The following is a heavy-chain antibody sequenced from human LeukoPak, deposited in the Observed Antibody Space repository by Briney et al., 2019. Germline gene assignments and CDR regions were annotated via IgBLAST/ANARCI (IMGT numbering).Heavy chain of an antibody. CDR2: IQTSGTT. CDR1: GDSISGYS. Sequence: SETLSLTCTVSGDSISGYSWSWIRQSPEKGLEWIGLIQTSGTTKYNPSLKGRVSISVDTSKTQVSLKVSSVTAADTAVYYCARRVTSKAVRPHIYQFMDVWGKGTTVTVSS. V-gene: IGHV4-4*09. J-gene: IGHJ6*03. D-gene: IGHD6-19*01. CDR3: ARRVTSKAVRPHIYQFMDV.